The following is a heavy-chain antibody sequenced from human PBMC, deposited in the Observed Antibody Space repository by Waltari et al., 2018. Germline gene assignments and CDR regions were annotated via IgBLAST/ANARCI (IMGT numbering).Heavy chain of an antibody. CDR1: GGSISSYY. Sequence: QVQLQESGPGLVKPSETLSLTCTVSGGSISSYYWSWIRQPAGKGLEWIGRIYTGGNTSYNPSRKSLVTMSVDTSKNQFSLKLSSVTAADTAVYYCARDPGYSSGWYDYAFDIWGQGTMVTVSS. CDR3: ARDPGYSSGWYDYAFDI. CDR2: IYTGGNT. D-gene: IGHD6-19*01. V-gene: IGHV4-4*07. J-gene: IGHJ3*02.